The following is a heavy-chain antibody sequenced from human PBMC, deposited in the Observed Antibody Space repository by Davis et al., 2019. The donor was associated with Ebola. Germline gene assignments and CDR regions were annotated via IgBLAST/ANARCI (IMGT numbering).Heavy chain of an antibody. CDR2: IYHSGST. Sequence: SETLSLTCAVSGGSISSGGYSWSWIRQPPGKGLEWIGYIYHSGSTYYNPSLKSRVTISVHRSKNQFSLKLSSVTAADTAVYYCARGDFWSGSGWFDPWGQGTLVTVSS. V-gene: IGHV4-30-2*01. CDR1: GGSISSGGYS. CDR3: ARGDFWSGSGWFDP. J-gene: IGHJ5*02. D-gene: IGHD3-3*01.